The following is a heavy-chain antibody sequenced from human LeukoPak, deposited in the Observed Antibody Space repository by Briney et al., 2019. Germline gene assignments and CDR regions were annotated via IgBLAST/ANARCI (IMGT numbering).Heavy chain of an antibody. V-gene: IGHV1-69*04. J-gene: IGHJ4*02. CDR3: ARDSSLGRVLYDY. D-gene: IGHD1-26*01. Sequence: ASVRVSCKASGGTFSSYAISWVRQAPGQGLEWMGRIIPILGIANCAQKFQGRVTITADKSTSTAYMELSSLRSEDTAVYYCARDSSLGRVLYDYWAREPWSPSPQ. CDR2: IIPILGIA. CDR1: GGTFSSYA.